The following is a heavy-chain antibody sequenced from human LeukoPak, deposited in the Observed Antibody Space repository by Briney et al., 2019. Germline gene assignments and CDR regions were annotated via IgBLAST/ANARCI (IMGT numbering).Heavy chain of an antibody. CDR1: GYTFTSYG. CDR2: ISAYNGNT. D-gene: IGHD2-2*01. Sequence: ASVRVSCKASGYTFTSYGISWVRQAPGQGLEWMGWISAYNGNTNYAQKLQGRVTMTTDTSTSTAYMELRSLRSEDTAVYYCARTQEGGYCSSTSCYAHAFDIWGQGTMVTVSS. J-gene: IGHJ3*02. CDR3: ARTQEGGYCSSTSCYAHAFDI. V-gene: IGHV1-18*01.